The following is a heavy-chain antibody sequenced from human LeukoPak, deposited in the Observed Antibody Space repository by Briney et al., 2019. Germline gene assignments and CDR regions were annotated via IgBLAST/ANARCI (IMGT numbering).Heavy chain of an antibody. D-gene: IGHD1-26*01. CDR2: IYTSGST. Sequence: SQTLSLTCTVSGGSISSGSYYWSWIRQPAGKGLEWIGRIYTSGSTNYNPSLKSRVTISVDTSKNQFSLKLSSVTAADTAVYYCAREAVNGSYQADYYYYYYMDVWGKGTTVTISS. V-gene: IGHV4-61*02. CDR3: AREAVNGSYQADYYYYYYMDV. J-gene: IGHJ6*03. CDR1: GGSISSGSYY.